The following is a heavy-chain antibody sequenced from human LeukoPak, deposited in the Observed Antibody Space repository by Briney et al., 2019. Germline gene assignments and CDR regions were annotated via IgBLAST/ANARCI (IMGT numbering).Heavy chain of an antibody. Sequence: GGSLRLSCAASGFTFNIYAMGWVRQAPGKGLEWVSPIGRSGDTIQYAASVKGRFTISSDNSKNTLYLQMNSLRAEDTALYYCAKGRGSGPYDAFDIWGQGTMVTVSS. CDR2: IGRSGDTI. CDR3: AKGRGSGPYDAFDI. CDR1: GFTFNIYA. J-gene: IGHJ3*02. D-gene: IGHD6-19*01. V-gene: IGHV3-23*01.